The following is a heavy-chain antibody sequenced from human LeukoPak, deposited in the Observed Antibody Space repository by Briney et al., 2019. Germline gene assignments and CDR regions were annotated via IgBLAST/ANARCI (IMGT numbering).Heavy chain of an antibody. CDR2: ISGSGRSA. CDR3: ARDGSGYDDAFDI. CDR1: GFTFSTFG. Sequence: HAGGSLRLSCAASGFTFSTFGMNWVRQAPGKGLEWVSGISGSGRSAYYADSVKGRFTISRDNTKSTLYLQMNSLRAEDTAVYYCARDGSGYDDAFDIWGQGTMVTVSS. J-gene: IGHJ3*02. D-gene: IGHD3-10*01. V-gene: IGHV3-23*01.